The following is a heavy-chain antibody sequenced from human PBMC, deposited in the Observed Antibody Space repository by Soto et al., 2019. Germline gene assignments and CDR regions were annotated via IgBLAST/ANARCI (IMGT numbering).Heavy chain of an antibody. CDR2: IAYDGSNT. Sequence: QVQLVESGGGVVQPGRSLRLSCAASGFTFSDYVMHWVRQAPGKGLEWVAVIAYDGSNTYYADSEKGRFTIYRDNSKNTLYLQMNSLRAEDTAVYYCAREYCNGGSCSYYVDYWGQGTLVTVSS. D-gene: IGHD2-15*01. V-gene: IGHV3-30-3*01. J-gene: IGHJ4*02. CDR1: GFTFSDYV. CDR3: AREYCNGGSCSYYVDY.